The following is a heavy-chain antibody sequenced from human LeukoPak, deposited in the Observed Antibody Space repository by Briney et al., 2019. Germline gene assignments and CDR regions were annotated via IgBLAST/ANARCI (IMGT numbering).Heavy chain of an antibody. V-gene: IGHV3-21*01. CDR1: GFTFSSYS. Sequence: GGSLRLSCAASGFTFSSYSMNWVRQAPGKGLEWVSSISSSSSYIYYADSVKGRFTISRDNAKNSLYPQMNSLRAEDTAVYYCARRRSWLVGSNDYWGQGTLVTVSS. J-gene: IGHJ4*02. CDR3: ARRRSWLVGSNDY. CDR2: ISSSSSYI. D-gene: IGHD6-19*01.